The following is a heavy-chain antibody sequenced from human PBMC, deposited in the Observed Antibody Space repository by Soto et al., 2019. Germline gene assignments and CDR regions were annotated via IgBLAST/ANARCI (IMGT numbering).Heavy chain of an antibody. D-gene: IGHD6-6*01. CDR3: ARINYSSSSGYFDN. V-gene: IGHV1-2*04. J-gene: IGHJ4*02. CDR1: GYTFTGYY. Sequence: ASLKVSCKASGYTFTGYYMHWVRQAPGKGLEWMGWINPNSGGTNYAQKFQGWVTMTRDTSISTAYMELSRLRSDDTAVYYCARINYSSSSGYFDNWGQGTLVTVSS. CDR2: INPNSGGT.